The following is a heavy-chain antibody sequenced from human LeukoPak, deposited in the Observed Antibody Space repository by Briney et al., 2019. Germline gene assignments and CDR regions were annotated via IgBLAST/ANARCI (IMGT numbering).Heavy chain of an antibody. CDR2: ISGRGVST. J-gene: IGHJ4*02. V-gene: IGHV3-23*01. CDR3: AKAASGNWNDVSDY. CDR1: GFTFSTYA. D-gene: IGHD1-20*01. Sequence: QPGGSLRLSCAASGFTFSTYAMSWVRQAPGKGLEWVSAISGRGVSTSYADSVRGRFTNSRDNSKNTLYLQMNSLRAEDTAVYYCAKAASGNWNDVSDYWGQGTLVTVSS.